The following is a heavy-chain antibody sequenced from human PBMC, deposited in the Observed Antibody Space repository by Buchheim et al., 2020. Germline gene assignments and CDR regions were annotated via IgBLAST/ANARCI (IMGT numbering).Heavy chain of an antibody. CDR1: GFTFSGYW. V-gene: IGHV3-74*01. CDR2: IKSDGSNT. J-gene: IGHJ5*02. CDR3: ARGISYYPDL. Sequence: EVQLAESGGGLVQPGGSLRLSCAASGFTFSGYWMHWVRQAPGKGLVWVSRIKSDGSNTTYADSVKGRFTISRDNAKNTLYLQMNSLRAEDTAVYYCARGISYYPDLWGQGTL. D-gene: IGHD3-10*01.